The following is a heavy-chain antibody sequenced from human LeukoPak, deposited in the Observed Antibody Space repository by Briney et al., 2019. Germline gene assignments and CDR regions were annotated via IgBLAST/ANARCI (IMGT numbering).Heavy chain of an antibody. D-gene: IGHD3-22*01. Sequence: SETLSLTCAVSGGAISSSNWWSWVRQPPGKGLEWIGSIYYSGTTYYNPSLKSRVTISVDTSKNQFSLKLSSVTAADTAVYYCVRDVNYYDSSGKIDYWGQGTLVAVPS. J-gene: IGHJ4*02. CDR3: VRDVNYYDSSGKIDY. CDR1: GGAISSSNW. V-gene: IGHV4-4*02. CDR2: IYYSGTT.